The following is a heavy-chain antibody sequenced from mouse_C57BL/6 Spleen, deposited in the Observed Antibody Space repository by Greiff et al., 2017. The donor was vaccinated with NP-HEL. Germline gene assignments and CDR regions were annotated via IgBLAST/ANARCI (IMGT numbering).Heavy chain of an antibody. J-gene: IGHJ2*01. V-gene: IGHV1-69*01. CDR2: IDPSDSYT. D-gene: IGHD2-2*01. CDR3: ARVRGYPVYFDY. Sequence: QVQLQQPGAELVMPGASVKLSCKASGYTFTSYWMHWVKQRPGQGLEWIGEIDPSDSYTNYNQKFKGRSTLTVDKSSSTAYMQLSSLTSEDSAVYYCARVRGYPVYFDYWGQGTTLTVSS. CDR1: GYTFTSYW.